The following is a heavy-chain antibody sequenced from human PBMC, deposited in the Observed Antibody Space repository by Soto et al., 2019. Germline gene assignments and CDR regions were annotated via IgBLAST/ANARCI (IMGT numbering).Heavy chain of an antibody. CDR1: GGTFNNYA. CDR2: IVPIFITA. CDR3: ARAGLTYYYDSSGYYPFYYFDS. V-gene: IGHV1-69*01. Sequence: QVQLVQSGAEVKKPGSSVTVSCEASGGTFNNYAISWVRQSPGQGLEWIGGIVPIFITANYAQKFQGRVTITAAESTTTAYMELSSLRSEDTALYYCARAGLTYYYDSSGYYPFYYFDSWGQGTLVTVSS. D-gene: IGHD3-22*01. J-gene: IGHJ4*02.